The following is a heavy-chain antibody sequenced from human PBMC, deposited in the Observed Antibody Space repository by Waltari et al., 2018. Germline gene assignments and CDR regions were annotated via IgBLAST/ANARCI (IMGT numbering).Heavy chain of an antibody. CDR2: VYYTGST. CDR1: GGSIINYY. J-gene: IGHJ4*02. V-gene: IGHV4-59*01. Sequence: QVQLQESGPGLVKPSETLSLSCTVSGGSIINYYWGWIRQPPGQGLDWIGYVYYTGSTTYNPSLRSRVTISVDTSKYQFSLKVTSVTPADTAVYYCARGEDRFDYWGQGTLVTVSS. CDR3: ARGEDRFDY.